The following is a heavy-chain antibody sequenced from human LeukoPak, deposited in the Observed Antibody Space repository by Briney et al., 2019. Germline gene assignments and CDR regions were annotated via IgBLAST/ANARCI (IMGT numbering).Heavy chain of an antibody. J-gene: IGHJ4*02. V-gene: IGHV3-30*03. CDR2: ISYNVSYN. CDR1: GFTFSDYI. D-gene: IGHD6-13*01. Sequence: GGSLRLSCAASGFTFSDYIMDWVRQAPGKGLEWVAFISYNVSYNDYADSVKGRFTISRDNSKNTLYLQMNSLTPEDAAVYYCARGWGGSSWPFDYWGQGTLVTVSS. CDR3: ARGWGGSSWPFDY.